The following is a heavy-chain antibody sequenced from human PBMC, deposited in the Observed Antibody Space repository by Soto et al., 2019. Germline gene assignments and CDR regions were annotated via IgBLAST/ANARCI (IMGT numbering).Heavy chain of an antibody. Sequence: GASVKVSCKASGFTFTSSAMQWVRQARGQRLEWIGWIVVGSGNTNYAQKFQERVTITRDMSTSTAYMELSSLRSEDTAVYYCAREEMHEHYYYYYGMDVWGQGTTVTVSS. V-gene: IGHV1-58*02. CDR2: IVVGSGNT. J-gene: IGHJ6*02. CDR1: GFTFTSSA. CDR3: AREEMHEHYYYYYGMDV.